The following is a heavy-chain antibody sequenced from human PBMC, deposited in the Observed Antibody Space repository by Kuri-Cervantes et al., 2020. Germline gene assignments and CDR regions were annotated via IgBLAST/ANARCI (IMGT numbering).Heavy chain of an antibody. CDR1: RFTVSSNY. CDR2: IYSGGST. V-gene: IGHV3-53*05. D-gene: IGHD3-22*01. CDR3: AKDYDSSGYYYFDY. J-gene: IGHJ4*02. Sequence: GESLKISCAASRFTVSSNYMSWVRQAPGKGLEWVSVIYSGGSTYYADSVKGRFTISRDNSKNTLYLQMNSLRAEDTALYYCAKDYDSSGYYYFDYWGQGTLVTVSS.